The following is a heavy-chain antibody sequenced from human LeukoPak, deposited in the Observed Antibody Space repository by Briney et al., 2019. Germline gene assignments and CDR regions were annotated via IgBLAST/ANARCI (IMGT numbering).Heavy chain of an antibody. CDR2: INHSGST. CDR1: GGSFSGYY. Sequence: SETLSLTCAVYGGSFSGYYWSWIRQPPGKGLEWIGEINHSGSTNYNPSLKSRVTISVDTSKNQFSLKLSSVTAADTAVYYCARVGYDSSGNEGYWGQGTLVTVSS. J-gene: IGHJ4*02. V-gene: IGHV4-34*01. D-gene: IGHD3-22*01. CDR3: ARVGYDSSGNEGY.